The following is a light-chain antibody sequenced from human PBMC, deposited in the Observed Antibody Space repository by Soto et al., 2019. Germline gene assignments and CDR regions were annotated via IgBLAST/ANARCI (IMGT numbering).Light chain of an antibody. CDR3: QQSNNWPPRT. CDR1: QSVSRDY. J-gene: IGKJ4*01. CDR2: GVS. V-gene: IGKV3-15*01. Sequence: EVVLTQSPDTLSLSPGERATLSCRASQSVSRDYLVWYQQKPGQPPRLLIYGVSTRATGVPARFSGSGSETDFSLTISSLQIEDFALYYCQQSNNWPPRTFGGGTKVDIK.